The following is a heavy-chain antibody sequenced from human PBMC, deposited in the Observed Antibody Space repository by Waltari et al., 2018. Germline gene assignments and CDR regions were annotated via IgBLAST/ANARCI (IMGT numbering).Heavy chain of an antibody. J-gene: IGHJ4*02. D-gene: IGHD5-18*01. CDR3: ARRPRGYSYRGLQQIFDY. CDR2: INHSGST. Sequence: QVQLQQWGAGLFKPSETLSLTCAVYGGSFSGYYWSWIRQPPGKGLEWIGEINHSGSTNYNPSLKSRVTISVDTSKNQFSLKLSSVTAADTAVYYCARRPRGYSYRGLQQIFDYWGQGTLVTVSS. CDR1: GGSFSGYY. V-gene: IGHV4-34*01.